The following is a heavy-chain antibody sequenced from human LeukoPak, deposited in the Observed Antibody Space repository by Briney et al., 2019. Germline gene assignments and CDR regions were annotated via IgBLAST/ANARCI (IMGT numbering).Heavy chain of an antibody. J-gene: IGHJ4*02. CDR2: IIPIFGTA. CDR1: GGTFSSYA. CDR3: ARDQGGYSSSRGFDY. D-gene: IGHD6-6*01. V-gene: IGHV1-69*01. Sequence: ASVKVSCKASGGTFSSYAISWVRQAPGQRLEWMGGIIPIFGTANYAQKFQGRVTITADESTSTAYMELSSLRSEDTAVYYCARDQGGYSSSRGFDYWGQGTLVTVSS.